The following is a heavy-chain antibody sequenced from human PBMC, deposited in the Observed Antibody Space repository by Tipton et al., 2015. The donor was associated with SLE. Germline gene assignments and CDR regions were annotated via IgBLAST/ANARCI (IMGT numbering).Heavy chain of an antibody. J-gene: IGHJ2*01. V-gene: IGHV4-34*01. CDR1: GGSFSGYY. Sequence: LRLSCAVYGGSFSGYYWSWIRQPPGKGLEWIGEINHSGSTNYNPSLKSRVTISVDTSKNQFSLKLSSVTAADTAVYYCARARLLLYFDLWGRGTLVTVSS. CDR2: INHSGST. CDR3: ARARLLLYFDL. D-gene: IGHD2/OR15-2a*01.